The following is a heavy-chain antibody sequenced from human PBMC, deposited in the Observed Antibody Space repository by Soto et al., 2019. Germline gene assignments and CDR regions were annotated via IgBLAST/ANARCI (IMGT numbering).Heavy chain of an antibody. CDR2: ISGSGGST. Sequence: EVQLLESGGGLVQPGGSLRLSCAASGFTFSSYAMSWDRQAPGKGLEWVSAISGSGGSTYYADSVKGRFTISRDNSKNTLYLQMNSLRAEDTAVYYCAKQWSGWCNCAYWGQGTLVTVSS. V-gene: IGHV3-23*01. J-gene: IGHJ4*02. D-gene: IGHD6-19*01. CDR3: AKQWSGWCNCAY. CDR1: GFTFSSYA.